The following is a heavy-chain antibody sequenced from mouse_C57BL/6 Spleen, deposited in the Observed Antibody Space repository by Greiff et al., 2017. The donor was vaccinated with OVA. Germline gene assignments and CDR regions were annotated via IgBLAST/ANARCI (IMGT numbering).Heavy chain of an antibody. D-gene: IGHD2-4*01. J-gene: IGHJ3*01. CDR1: GFTFSSYA. CDR3: ARGRYDYHCAY. V-gene: IGHV5-4*03. CDR2: ISDGGSYT. Sequence: DVKLVESGGGLVKPGGSLKLSCAASGFTFSSYAMSWVRQTPEKRLEWVATISDGGSYTYYPDNVKGRFTISRDNAKNNLYLQMSHLKSEDTAMYYCARGRYDYHCAYWGQGTLVTVSA.